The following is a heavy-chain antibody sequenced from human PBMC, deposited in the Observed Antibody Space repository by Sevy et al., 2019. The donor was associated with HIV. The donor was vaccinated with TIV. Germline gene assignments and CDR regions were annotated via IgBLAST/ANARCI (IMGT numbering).Heavy chain of an antibody. Sequence: SETLSLTCAVSGYSISSGYYWGWIRQPPGKGLEWIGSIFHSGSTYYNPSLKSRVTISVDTSKNQFSLKLSPVTAADTAVYFCAGTPSSYDSSGRYYPWFDPWGQGTLVTVSS. D-gene: IGHD3-22*01. CDR2: IFHSGST. V-gene: IGHV4-38-2*01. CDR3: AGTPSSYDSSGRYYPWFDP. CDR1: GYSISSGYY. J-gene: IGHJ5*02.